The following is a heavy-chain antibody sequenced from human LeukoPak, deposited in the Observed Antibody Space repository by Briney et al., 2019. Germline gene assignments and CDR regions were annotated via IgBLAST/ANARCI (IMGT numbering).Heavy chain of an antibody. J-gene: IGHJ4*02. CDR3: ATGAGYSSSWYLRY. CDR1: GGSISSYY. V-gene: IGHV4-59*12. Sequence: PSETLSLTCTVSGGSISSYYWSWIRQPPGKGLEWIGYIYYSGSTNYNPSLKSRVTISVDTSKDQFSLKLSSVTAADTAVYYCATGAGYSSSWYLRYWGQGTLVTVSS. CDR2: IYYSGST. D-gene: IGHD6-13*01.